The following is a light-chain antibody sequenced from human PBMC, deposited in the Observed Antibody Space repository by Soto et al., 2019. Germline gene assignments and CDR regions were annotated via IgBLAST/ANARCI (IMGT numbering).Light chain of an antibody. Sequence: QAVVTQEPSLTVSPGGTVTLTCGSSTGAVTSGHYPYWFQQKPGQAPRTLVYNTSDKHSWAPARFSGSLLGGKAALTLSGEQTEDEAEYYCLLSYSGARVFGGGTKVTV. V-gene: IGLV7-46*01. CDR2: NTS. CDR1: TGAVTSGHY. CDR3: LLSYSGARV. J-gene: IGLJ3*02.